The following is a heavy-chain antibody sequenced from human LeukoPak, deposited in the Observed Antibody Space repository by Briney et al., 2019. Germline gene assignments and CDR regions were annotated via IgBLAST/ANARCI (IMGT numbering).Heavy chain of an antibody. D-gene: IGHD1-7*01. CDR3: AKVGRAGNYLYFDY. Sequence: GGSLRLSCAVSGFTYNNYAMNWVRQAPGKGLEWVSAVSGSGGSTYYADSVKGRFTVSRDNSKNTLYLQMNSLRAEDTALYYCAKVGRAGNYLYFDYWGQGTLVTVSS. CDR2: VSGSGGST. V-gene: IGHV3-23*01. CDR1: GFTYNNYA. J-gene: IGHJ4*02.